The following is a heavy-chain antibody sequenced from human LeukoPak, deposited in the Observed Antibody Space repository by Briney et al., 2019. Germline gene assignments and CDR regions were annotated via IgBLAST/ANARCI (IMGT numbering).Heavy chain of an antibody. CDR1: GGSISSSSYY. J-gene: IGHJ4*02. Sequence: TLSLTCTVSGGSISSSSYYWGWIRQPPGKGLEWIGYIYYSGSTYYNPSLKSRVTISVDTSKNQFSLKLSSVTAADTAVYYCARGQILGTVDYWGQGTLVTVSS. D-gene: IGHD1/OR15-1a*01. CDR2: IYYSGST. V-gene: IGHV4-31*03. CDR3: ARGQILGTVDY.